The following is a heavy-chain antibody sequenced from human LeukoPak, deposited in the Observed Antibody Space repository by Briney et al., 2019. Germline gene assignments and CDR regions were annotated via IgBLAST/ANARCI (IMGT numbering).Heavy chain of an antibody. CDR2: IYYSGST. CDR3: SRRVGGSGSYEDS. J-gene: IGHJ4*02. Sequence: LSCAASGFTFSNAWMTWVRQAPGKGLEWIGYIYYSGSTNYNPSLKSRVTISVDTSKNQFSLKLSSVTAADTAVYYCSRRVGGSGSYEDSWGQGTLVTVSS. CDR1: GFTFSNAW. V-gene: IGHV4-59*01. D-gene: IGHD3-10*01.